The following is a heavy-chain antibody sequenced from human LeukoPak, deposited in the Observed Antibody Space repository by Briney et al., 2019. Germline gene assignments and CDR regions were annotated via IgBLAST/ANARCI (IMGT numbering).Heavy chain of an antibody. Sequence: PGGSLRLSCAASGFTFSSYGMHWVRQAPGKGLEWVAFIRYDGSNKYYADSVKGRFTISRDNSKNTLYLQMNSLRAEDTAVYYCANLPDPRIYYDSSDAFDIWGQGTMVTVSS. J-gene: IGHJ3*02. CDR3: ANLPDPRIYYDSSDAFDI. CDR2: IRYDGSNK. CDR1: GFTFSSYG. D-gene: IGHD3-22*01. V-gene: IGHV3-30*02.